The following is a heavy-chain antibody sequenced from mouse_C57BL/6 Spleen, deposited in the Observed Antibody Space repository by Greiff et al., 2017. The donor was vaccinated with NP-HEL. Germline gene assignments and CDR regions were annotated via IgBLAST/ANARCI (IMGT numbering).Heavy chain of an antibody. Sequence: VQLQQSGAELVRQGASVKLSCTASGFNIKDDYMHWVKQRPEQGLEWIGWIDPENGDTEYASKFQGKATITADTSSNTAYLQLSSLTSEDTAVYYCTTDYYGIPFAYWGQGTLVTVSA. CDR1: GFNIKDDY. D-gene: IGHD1-1*01. CDR2: IDPENGDT. V-gene: IGHV14-4*01. J-gene: IGHJ3*01. CDR3: TTDYYGIPFAY.